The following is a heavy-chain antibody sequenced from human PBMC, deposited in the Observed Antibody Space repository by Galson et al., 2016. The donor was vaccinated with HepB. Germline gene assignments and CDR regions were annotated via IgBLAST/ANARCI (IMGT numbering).Heavy chain of an antibody. CDR1: GFTFSNYG. CDR3: ARALSLRGVITSPQWFDP. CDR2: TLYDGSNK. Sequence: SLRLSCAASGFTFSNYGMHWVRQAPGKGLEWVAVTLYDGSNKNYADSVTGRFTISRDNSKNTLFLQMTSLRAEDTAVYYCARALSLRGVITSPQWFDPWGQGTTVTVSS. D-gene: IGHD3-10*01. J-gene: IGHJ5*02. V-gene: IGHV3-33*01.